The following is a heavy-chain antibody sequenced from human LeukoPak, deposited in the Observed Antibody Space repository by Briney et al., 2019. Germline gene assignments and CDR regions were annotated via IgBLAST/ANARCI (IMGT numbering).Heavy chain of an antibody. CDR1: GLTFSRYW. D-gene: IGHD3-16*01. CDR3: ARILGEFSLPDY. Sequence: GGSLRLSCAASGLTFSRYWMDWVRQAPGKGLQWVANIKEDGSEKYYVDSVKGRFTISRDNAKNSLYLQMNSLRAEDTGVYFCARILGEFSLPDYWGQGTLVTVSS. J-gene: IGHJ4*02. CDR2: IKEDGSEK. V-gene: IGHV3-7*01.